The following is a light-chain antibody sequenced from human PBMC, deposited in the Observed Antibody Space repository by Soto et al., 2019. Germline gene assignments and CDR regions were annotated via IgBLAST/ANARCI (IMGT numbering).Light chain of an antibody. CDR3: QLRYIVPP. J-gene: IGKJ3*01. CDR2: AAS. Sequence: DIQLTQSPFSLSASLGDRVTITCRASENIDNYLNWYRQKPGEAPELLIYAASRSQRGVPARFSGGGSATGNSPNSSSLQSVDLSTYCCQLRYIVPPFGSGTRVDMK. V-gene: IGKV1-39*01. CDR1: ENIDNY.